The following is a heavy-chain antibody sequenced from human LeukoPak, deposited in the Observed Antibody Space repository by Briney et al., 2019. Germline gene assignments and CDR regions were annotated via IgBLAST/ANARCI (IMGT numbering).Heavy chain of an antibody. J-gene: IGHJ6*02. D-gene: IGHD3-3*01. V-gene: IGHV3-7*01. CDR2: IKQDGSEK. Sequence: QAGGSLRLSCAASGFTFSSYWMSWVRQAPGKGLEWVANIKQDGSEKYYVDSVKGRFTISRDNAKNSLYLQMNSLRAEDTAVYYCAREGTDFWSGYWSPYYYYGMDVWGQGTTVTVSS. CDR1: GFTFSSYW. CDR3: AREGTDFWSGYWSPYYYYGMDV.